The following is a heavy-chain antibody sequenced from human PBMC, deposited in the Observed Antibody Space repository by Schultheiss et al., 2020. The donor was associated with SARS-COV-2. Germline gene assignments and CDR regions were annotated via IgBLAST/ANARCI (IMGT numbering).Heavy chain of an antibody. CDR1: GFTLRNYW. CDR2: VNPDASDT. CDR3: ARDCDVPGRGLDY. V-gene: IGHV3-74*01. J-gene: IGHJ4*02. D-gene: IGHD3-10*01. Sequence: GESLKISCAASGFTLRNYWMHWVRQAPGKGLVWVSRVNPDASDTTYADSVKGRFSISRDNAKNTLYLQLNSLTAEDTAVYYCARDCDVPGRGLDYWGQGALVTVSS.